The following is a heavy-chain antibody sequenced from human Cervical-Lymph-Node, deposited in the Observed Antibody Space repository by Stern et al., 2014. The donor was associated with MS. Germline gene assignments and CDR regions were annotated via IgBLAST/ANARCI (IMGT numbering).Heavy chain of an antibody. CDR1: GGTFSSYD. V-gene: IGHV1-69*06. D-gene: IGHD6-19*01. CDR2: IIPIFGTA. J-gene: IGHJ6*02. Sequence: QVQLVQSGAEVKKPGSSVKVSCKASGGTFSSYDISWVRQAPGQGLEWMGGIIPIFGTANYAQKFQVRVTITADKSTSTAYMELSSLRSEDTAVYYCARVPDLRYSSGWYYYYYGMDVWGQGTTVTVSS. CDR3: ARVPDLRYSSGWYYYYYGMDV.